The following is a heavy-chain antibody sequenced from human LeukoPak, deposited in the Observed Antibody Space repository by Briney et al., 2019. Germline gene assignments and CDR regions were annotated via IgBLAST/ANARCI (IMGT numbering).Heavy chain of an antibody. CDR2: ISGSGGST. CDR1: GFTFSTYA. D-gene: IGHD4-17*01. Sequence: GGSLRLSCAASGFTFSTYAMSWVRQAPGKGLEWVSGISGSGGSTFYADSVKGRFTISRDSSKNTLYLQMNSLRAEDTAVYYCAKDLSVGDYMYYFDYWGQGTLVTVPS. J-gene: IGHJ4*02. CDR3: AKDLSVGDYMYYFDY. V-gene: IGHV3-23*01.